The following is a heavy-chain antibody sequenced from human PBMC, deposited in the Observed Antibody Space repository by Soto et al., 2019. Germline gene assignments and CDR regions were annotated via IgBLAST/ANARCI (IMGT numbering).Heavy chain of an antibody. V-gene: IGHV3-23*03. J-gene: IGHJ4*02. D-gene: IGHD2-15*01. Sequence: GGSLRLSCAAYGFTFRTYAMNRVRQAPGKGLEWVAVIVGDASSIDYADSVKGRFTISRDNSKNIMYLQMTSLKVEDTATYFCAKDLRPDGRYDLDYWGQGTQVTVSS. CDR1: GFTFRTYA. CDR3: AKDLRPDGRYDLDY. CDR2: IVGDASSI.